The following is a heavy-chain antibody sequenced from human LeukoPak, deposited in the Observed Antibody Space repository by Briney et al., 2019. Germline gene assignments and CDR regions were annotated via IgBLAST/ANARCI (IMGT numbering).Heavy chain of an antibody. Sequence: QPAGSLRLSRAASGFTFSSYWMSWVRQAPGKGLEWVANIKQDGSEKYYVDSVKGRFTISRDNAKNSLYLQMNSLRAEDTAVYYCARDLYYGDYYFDYWGQGTLVTVSS. CDR1: GFTFSSYW. CDR2: IKQDGSEK. V-gene: IGHV3-7*01. CDR3: ARDLYYGDYYFDY. D-gene: IGHD4-17*01. J-gene: IGHJ4*02.